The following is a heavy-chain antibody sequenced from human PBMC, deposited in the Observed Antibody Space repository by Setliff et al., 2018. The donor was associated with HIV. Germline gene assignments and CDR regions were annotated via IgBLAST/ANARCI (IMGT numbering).Heavy chain of an antibody. Sequence: TLSLTCAVSGASIRSGVYYWSWIRQPAGKGPEWIGHIFPSGSTSYNSSVKNRATMSVDSSKNQFSLTLASMTAADTAIYYCARRGSSWYSHWFDPWGQGTLVTVSS. CDR3: ARRGSSWYSHWFDP. J-gene: IGHJ5*02. V-gene: IGHV4-61*09. D-gene: IGHD6-13*01. CDR2: IFPSGST. CDR1: GASIRSGVYY.